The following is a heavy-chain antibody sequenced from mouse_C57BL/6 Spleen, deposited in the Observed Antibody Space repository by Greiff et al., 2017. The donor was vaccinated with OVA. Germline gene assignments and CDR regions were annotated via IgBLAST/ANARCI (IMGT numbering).Heavy chain of an antibody. CDR1: GYTFTSYW. D-gene: IGHD1-1*01. CDR2: IDPSDSET. Sequence: VKLQQPGAELVRPGSSVKLSCKASGYTFTSYWMHWVKQRPIQGLEWIGNIDPSDSETHYNQKFKDKATLTVDKSSSTAYMQLSSLTSEDSAVYYCARGYYGSSYNFDYWGQGTTLTVSS. J-gene: IGHJ2*01. CDR3: ARGYYGSSYNFDY. V-gene: IGHV1-52*01.